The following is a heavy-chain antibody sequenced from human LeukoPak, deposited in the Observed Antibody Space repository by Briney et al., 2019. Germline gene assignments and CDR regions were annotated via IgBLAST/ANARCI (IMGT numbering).Heavy chain of an antibody. CDR3: ATQGPYYYDSSGYSDY. Sequence: ASVKVSCKVSGYTLTELSMHWVRQAPGKGLEWMGGFEPEDGETIYAQKFQGRVTMTEDTSTDTAYMELSSLRSEDTAVYYCATQGPYYYDSSGYSDYWGQGTLVTVSS. CDR1: GYTLTELS. CDR2: FEPEDGET. J-gene: IGHJ4*02. D-gene: IGHD3-22*01. V-gene: IGHV1-24*01.